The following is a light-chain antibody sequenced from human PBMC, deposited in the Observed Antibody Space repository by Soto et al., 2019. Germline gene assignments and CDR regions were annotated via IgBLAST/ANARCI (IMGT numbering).Light chain of an antibody. CDR3: SSYTTSNTRQIV. V-gene: IGLV2-14*03. CDR2: DVS. J-gene: IGLJ1*01. CDR1: SSDVGGYNY. Sequence: QSVLTQPASVSGSPGQSITISCTGTSSDVGGYNYVSWYQHHPGKAPKLMIFDVSNRPPGVSNRFSGSKSGNTPSLTISGLQPEDEADYYCSSYTTSNTRQIVLGTGTKVTVL.